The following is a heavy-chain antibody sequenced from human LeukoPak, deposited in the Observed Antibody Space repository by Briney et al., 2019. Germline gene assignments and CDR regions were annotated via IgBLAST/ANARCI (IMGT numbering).Heavy chain of an antibody. CDR3: AREKAEYSYGFVDP. Sequence: GGSLRLSCAASGFTFSSYSMNWVRQAPGKGLEWVSSISSSSSYIYYADSVKGRFTISRDNAKNSLYLQMNSLRAEDTAVYYCAREKAEYSYGFVDPWGQGTLVTVSS. J-gene: IGHJ5*02. CDR1: GFTFSSYS. D-gene: IGHD5-18*01. CDR2: ISSSSSYI. V-gene: IGHV3-21*01.